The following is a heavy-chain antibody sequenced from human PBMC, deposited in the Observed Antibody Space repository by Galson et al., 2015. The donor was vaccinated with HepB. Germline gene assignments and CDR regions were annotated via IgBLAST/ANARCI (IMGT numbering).Heavy chain of an antibody. Sequence: SVKVSCKASGYTFTAYYIHWVRQAPGQGLEWMGRINPNGGDTSYAQKFQDRVTMTSDTSISTAYMELSRLRSDDTAVYYCTNALYSGYDSWGQGTLVTVSS. J-gene: IGHJ5*02. V-gene: IGHV1-2*06. CDR1: GYTFTAYY. CDR3: TNALYSGYDS. D-gene: IGHD5-12*01. CDR2: INPNGGDT.